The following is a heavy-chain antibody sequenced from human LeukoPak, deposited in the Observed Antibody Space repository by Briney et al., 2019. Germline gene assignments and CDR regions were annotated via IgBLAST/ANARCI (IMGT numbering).Heavy chain of an antibody. CDR2: ISYDGSNK. CDR3: ARYGSGTSYITNYFDY. Sequence: GRSLRLSCAASGFTFSSYGMHWVRQAPGKGLEWVAVISYDGSNKYYADSVKGRFTISRDNSKNTLYLQMKSLRDEDTAVYYCARYGSGTSYITNYFDYWGQGTLVTVSS. V-gene: IGHV3-30*03. J-gene: IGHJ4*02. CDR1: GFTFSSYG. D-gene: IGHD3-10*01.